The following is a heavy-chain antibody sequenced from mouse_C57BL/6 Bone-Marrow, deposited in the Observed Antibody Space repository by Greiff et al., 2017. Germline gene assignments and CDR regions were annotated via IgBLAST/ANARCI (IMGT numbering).Heavy chain of an antibody. CDR1: GYTFTDYY. D-gene: IGHD1-1*01. J-gene: IGHJ2*01. Sequence: QVHVKQSGAELVRPGASVKLSCTASGYTFTDYYINWVKQRPGQGLEWIARIYPGSGNTYYNEKFKGTATLTAEKSSSTAYMQLSSLTSEDSAVYFCARYYGSSYGFDYGGQGTTLTVSS. CDR2: IYPGSGNT. V-gene: IGHV1-76*01. CDR3: ARYYGSSYGFDY.